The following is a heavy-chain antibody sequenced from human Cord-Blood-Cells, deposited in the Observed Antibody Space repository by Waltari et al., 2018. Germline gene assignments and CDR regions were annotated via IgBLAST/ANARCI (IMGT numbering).Heavy chain of an antibody. V-gene: IGHV4-34*01. J-gene: IGHJ4*02. Sequence: QVQLQQWCAQLLEPSGPRTLTCAVCGGSCRGYYWSLIRQPPGEGREWLGEINHSGSTTCNPFLKSRVTRSVDTAKNQLCVKLSYATAADTAVYYCARVLRVAEWLCDQRGQGTLVSVSS. D-gene: IGHD3-3*01. CDR2: INHSGST. CDR3: ARVLRVAEWLCDQ. CDR1: GGSCRGYY.